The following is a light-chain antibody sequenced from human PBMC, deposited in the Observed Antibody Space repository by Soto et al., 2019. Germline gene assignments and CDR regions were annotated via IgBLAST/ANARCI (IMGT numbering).Light chain of an antibody. CDR2: GAS. J-gene: IGKJ3*01. V-gene: IGKV1-39*01. CDR1: QSISDY. CDR3: QQGYSLPLA. Sequence: DIQMTQSLSTLSASVVDLAAITCLSSQSISDYLNWYQQKPGKALKLVIYGASNLQSGVPPRFSGSGSGSEFTLTISGLQPDDFAIYFCQQGYSLPLAFGPGTKVDI.